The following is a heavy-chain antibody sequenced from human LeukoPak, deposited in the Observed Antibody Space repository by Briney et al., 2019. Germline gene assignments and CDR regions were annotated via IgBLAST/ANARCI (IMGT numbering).Heavy chain of an antibody. J-gene: IGHJ5*02. CDR1: GFTFSSYA. D-gene: IGHD3-9*01. CDR3: ARDYDILTGYSRFDP. CDR2: ISNSGGST. Sequence: GGSLRLSCAASGFTFSSYAMSWVRQAPGKGLEWVSVISNSGGSTFYADSVKGWFTISRDNSKNTLYLQMDSLRDEDTAVYYCARDYDILTGYSRFDPWGQGTLVTVSS. V-gene: IGHV3-23*01.